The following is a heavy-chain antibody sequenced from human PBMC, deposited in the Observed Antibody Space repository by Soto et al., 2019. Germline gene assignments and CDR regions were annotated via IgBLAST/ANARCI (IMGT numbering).Heavy chain of an antibody. J-gene: IGHJ5*02. CDR3: ARDSPDPKNWFDP. Sequence: PSETLSLTCTVSGGSISSGGYYWSWIRQHPGKGLEWIGYIYYSGSTYYNPSLKSRVTISVDTSKNQFSLKLSSVTAADTAVYYCARDSPDPKNWFDPWGQGTLVTVSS. CDR2: IYYSGST. CDR1: GGSISSGGYY. V-gene: IGHV4-31*03.